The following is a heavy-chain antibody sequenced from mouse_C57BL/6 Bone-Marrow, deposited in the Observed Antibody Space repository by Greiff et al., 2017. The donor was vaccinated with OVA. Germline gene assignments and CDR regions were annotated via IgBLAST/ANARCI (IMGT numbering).Heavy chain of an antibody. V-gene: IGHV5-4*03. J-gene: IGHJ2*01. CDR1: GFTFSSYA. CDR2: ISDGGSYT. Sequence: EVNVVESGGGLVKPGGSLKLSCAASGFTFSSYAMSWVRQTPEKRLEWVATISDGGSYTYYPDNVKGRFTISRDNAKNNLYLQMSHLKSEDTAMYYCAVDSYYFDYWGQGTTLTVSS. CDR3: AVDSYYFDY.